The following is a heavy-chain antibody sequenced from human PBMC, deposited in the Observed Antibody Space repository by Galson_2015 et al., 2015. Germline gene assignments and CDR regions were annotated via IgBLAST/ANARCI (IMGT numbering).Heavy chain of an antibody. Sequence: SLKLSCAASGFTFSSYAMHWVRQAPGKGLEWVAVISYGGSKKYYADSVKGRFTISRDNSKNTLYLQMNRLRAEDTAVYYCARVGKQRNYFSYCMDVWGQGTTVTVSS. CDR2: ISYGGSKK. V-gene: IGHV3-30-3*01. D-gene: IGHD1/OR15-1a*01. CDR1: GFTFSSYA. CDR3: ARVGKQRNYFSYCMDV. J-gene: IGHJ6*02.